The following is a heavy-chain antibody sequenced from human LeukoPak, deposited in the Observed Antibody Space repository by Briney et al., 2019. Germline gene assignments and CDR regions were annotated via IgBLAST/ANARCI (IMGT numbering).Heavy chain of an antibody. Sequence: TLSLTCTVSGGSISSGSYYWSWIGQPAGNGLEWIGRIYTSGSTNYNPSLKSRVTISVDTSKNQFSLKLSSVTAADTAVYYCARGDYPYYYGMDVWGQGTTVTVSS. J-gene: IGHJ6*02. CDR1: GGSISSGSYY. D-gene: IGHD4-11*01. CDR3: ARGDYPYYYGMDV. CDR2: IYTSGST. V-gene: IGHV4-61*02.